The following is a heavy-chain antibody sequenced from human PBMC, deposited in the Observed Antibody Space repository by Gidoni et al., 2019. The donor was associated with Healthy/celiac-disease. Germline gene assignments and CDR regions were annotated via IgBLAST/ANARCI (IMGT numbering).Heavy chain of an antibody. Sequence: QVQLQESGPGLVKPSQTLSLTCTVSGGSISSGRYYWSWIRPPAGKGLEWIGLTYTSGSTNYNPSLKSRVTISVDTSKNQFSLKLSSVTAADTAVYYCARRSLGPYGMDVWGQGTTVTVSS. J-gene: IGHJ6*02. CDR2: TYTSGST. CDR3: ARRSLGPYGMDV. CDR1: GGSISSGRYY. V-gene: IGHV4-61*02.